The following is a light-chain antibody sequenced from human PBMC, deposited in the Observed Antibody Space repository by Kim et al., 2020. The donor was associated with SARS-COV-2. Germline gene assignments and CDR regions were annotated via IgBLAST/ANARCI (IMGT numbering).Light chain of an antibody. CDR3: TSYTGSGTWV. CDR2: DVS. Sequence: QSALTQPASVSGSPGQSVTISCTGTCSDIGAYNYVSWFQQHPGKVPKVIISDVSERPSGVSNRFSGSKSGNTASLTISRLQPEDEADYYCTSYTGSGTWVFGGGTRLTVL. V-gene: IGLV2-14*01. CDR1: CSDIGAYNY. J-gene: IGLJ3*02.